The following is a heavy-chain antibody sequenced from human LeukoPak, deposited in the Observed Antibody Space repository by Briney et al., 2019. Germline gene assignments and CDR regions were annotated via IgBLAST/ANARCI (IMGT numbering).Heavy chain of an antibody. CDR2: IKQDGSEK. V-gene: IGHV3-7*01. CDR1: GFTFSSYW. D-gene: IGHD3-10*01. CDR3: ARDSYGSGSYYGY. Sequence: PGGSLRLSCATSGFTFSSYWMSWVRQAPGKGLEWVANIKQDGSEKNYVDSVKGRFTISRDNAKNSLYLQMNSLRGDDTAVYYCARDSYGSGSYYGYWGQGTLVTVSS. J-gene: IGHJ4*02.